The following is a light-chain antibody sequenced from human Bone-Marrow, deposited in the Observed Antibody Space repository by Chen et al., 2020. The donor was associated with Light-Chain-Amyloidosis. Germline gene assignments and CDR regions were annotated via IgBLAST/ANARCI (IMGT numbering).Light chain of an antibody. CDR3: RSYTSSDTLV. Sequence: QSALTQPASLSGSPGQSITISCTGTSNDVGGYNYVAWNQQHPGQAPTLIIYDVSNVPSGVSNRFSGTKSGNTASLTISGLQAEDEADYYCRSYTSSDTLVFGGGTKMTVL. CDR2: DVS. V-gene: IGLV2-14*03. J-gene: IGLJ3*02. CDR1: SNDVGGYNY.